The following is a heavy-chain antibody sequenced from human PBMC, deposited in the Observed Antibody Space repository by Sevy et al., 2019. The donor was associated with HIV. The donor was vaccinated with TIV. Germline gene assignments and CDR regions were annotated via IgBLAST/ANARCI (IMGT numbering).Heavy chain of an antibody. Sequence: GGCLRLSCEASGFTLSSYTMNWVRQSPEKGLEWVATFDRTDITHYADSVKGRFIISRDPAKNSLFLQMNSLRDDDTAMYFCVRDERAIASHFDYWGRGTLVTVSS. D-gene: IGHD2-21*01. CDR1: GFTLSSYT. CDR3: VRDERAIASHFDY. CDR2: FDRTDIT. J-gene: IGHJ4*02. V-gene: IGHV3-48*02.